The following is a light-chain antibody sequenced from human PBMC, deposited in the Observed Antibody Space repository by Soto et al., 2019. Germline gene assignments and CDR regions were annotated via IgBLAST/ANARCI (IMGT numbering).Light chain of an antibody. J-gene: IGKJ1*01. CDR2: GAS. CDR3: QQYGSPPA. V-gene: IGKV3-20*01. CDR1: QSVYSNY. Sequence: ETVLTQSPGTLSLSPGERLTLSCRASQSVYSNYLAWYQQKPGQAPRLLIYGASSRATGIPDRFSGSGSGTDFTLTISRLEPEDFAVYYCQQYGSPPAFGQGTKVDIK.